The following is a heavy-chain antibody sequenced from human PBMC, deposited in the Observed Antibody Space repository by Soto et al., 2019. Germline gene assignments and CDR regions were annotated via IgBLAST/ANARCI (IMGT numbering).Heavy chain of an antibody. CDR1: SGSISRVGYY. J-gene: IGHJ3*02. V-gene: IGHV4-39*01. D-gene: IGHD6-25*01. CDR2: ISYSGST. Sequence: SETLSLTCTVSSGSISRVGYYWGCIRQPPGKGLEWIGTISYSGSTYYNPSLKSRVTISVDTSKNQFSLKLSSVTATDTAVYYCARSITAAAFDTWGQGTMVTVSS. CDR3: ARSITAAAFDT.